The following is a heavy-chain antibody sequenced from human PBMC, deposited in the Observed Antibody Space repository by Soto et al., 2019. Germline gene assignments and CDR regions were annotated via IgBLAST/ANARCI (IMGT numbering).Heavy chain of an antibody. D-gene: IGHD6-13*01. CDR1: GFTFSSYA. CDR3: TYPAHIAAAGTGGDY. V-gene: IGHV3-30-3*01. CDR2: ISYDGSNK. Sequence: GGSLRLSCAASGFTFSSYAMHWVRQAPGKGLEWVAVISYDGSNKYYADSVKGRFTISRDNSKNTLYLQMNSLRAEDTAVYYCTYPAHIAAAGTGGDYWGQGTLVTVSS. J-gene: IGHJ4*02.